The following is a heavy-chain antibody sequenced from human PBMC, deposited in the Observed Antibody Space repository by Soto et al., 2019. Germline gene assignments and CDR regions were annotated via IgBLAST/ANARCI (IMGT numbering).Heavy chain of an antibody. CDR1: GFTFSSYA. D-gene: IGHD2-15*01. J-gene: IGHJ4*02. V-gene: IGHV3-23*01. Sequence: LILSCAASGFTFSSYAISWVRHAPVKLLDWVSSISGSGGSTYYADSVKGRFTISRDNSKNTLYLQMNSLRAEDTAVYYCAKDADIVVVVAATQFDYWGQGTLVTVSS. CDR2: ISGSGGST. CDR3: AKDADIVVVVAATQFDY.